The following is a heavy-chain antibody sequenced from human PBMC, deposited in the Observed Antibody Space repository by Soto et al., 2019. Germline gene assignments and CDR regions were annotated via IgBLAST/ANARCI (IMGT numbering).Heavy chain of an antibody. Sequence: SETLSLTCAVSGASFTSNDWWTWVRQPPGRGLEWIGEIYRTGSTNYNPSLKSRATISLDKSENQFSLKVTSLTAADTAVYYCASRDPGTSVDYWGQGTLVTVSS. J-gene: IGHJ4*02. V-gene: IGHV4-4*02. CDR2: IYRTGST. CDR3: ASRDPGTSVDY. D-gene: IGHD1-7*01. CDR1: GASFTSNDW.